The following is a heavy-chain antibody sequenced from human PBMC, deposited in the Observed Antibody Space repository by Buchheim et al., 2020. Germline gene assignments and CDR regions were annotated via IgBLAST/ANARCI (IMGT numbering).Heavy chain of an antibody. D-gene: IGHD2-15*01. CDR1: GLTLSSYE. Sequence: EVQLVESGGGLVQPGGSLRLSCAASGLTLSSYEMNWVRQAPGKGLEWVSYISSSGNTIYYADSVKGRFTISRDNAKNSLYLQMHSLRAEDTAVYYCVRDRGWTAFDHWGQGAL. J-gene: IGHJ5*02. CDR2: ISSSGNTI. CDR3: VRDRGWTAFDH. V-gene: IGHV3-48*03.